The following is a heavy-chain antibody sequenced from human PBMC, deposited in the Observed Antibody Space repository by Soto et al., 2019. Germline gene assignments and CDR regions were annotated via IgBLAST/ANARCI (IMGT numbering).Heavy chain of an antibody. CDR3: SRDRAVAGTFYYGMDV. D-gene: IGHD6-19*01. J-gene: IGHJ6*02. V-gene: IGHV6-1*01. CDR1: GDSVSNNSVA. CDR2: TYYRSKWYN. Sequence: QTLSLTCAISGDSVSNNSVAWNWIRQSPSRGLEWLGRTYYRSKWYNDYAVSVKSRITINPDTSKNQFSLQLNSVTPEDTAVYYCSRDRAVAGTFYYGMDVWGQGTTVTVSS.